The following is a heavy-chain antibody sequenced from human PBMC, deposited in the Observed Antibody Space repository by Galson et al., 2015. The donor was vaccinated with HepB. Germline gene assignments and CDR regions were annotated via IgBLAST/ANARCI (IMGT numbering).Heavy chain of an antibody. CDR3: ARGGLLPGYYYYYYMDV. CDR1: GYTFTGYY. V-gene: IGHV1-2*06. J-gene: IGHJ6*03. Sequence: SVKVSCKASGYTFTGYYMHWVRQAPGQGLEWMGRINPNSGGTNYAQKFQGRVTMTRDTSISTAYMELSRLRSDDTAVYYCARGGLLPGYYYYYYMDVWGKGTTVTVSS. CDR2: INPNSGGT. D-gene: IGHD2-15*01.